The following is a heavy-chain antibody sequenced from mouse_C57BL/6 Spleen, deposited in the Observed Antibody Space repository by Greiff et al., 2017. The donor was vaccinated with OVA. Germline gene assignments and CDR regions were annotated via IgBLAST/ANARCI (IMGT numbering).Heavy chain of an antibody. J-gene: IGHJ3*01. V-gene: IGHV1-15*01. Sequence: VQLQQSGAELVRPGASVTLSCKASGYTFTDYEMHWVKQTPVHGLEWIGAIDPETGGTAYNQKFKGKAILTADKSSSTAYMELRSLPSEDSAVYYCTRRGYDYDVFAYWGQGTLVTVSA. CDR3: TRRGYDYDVFAY. CDR1: GYTFTDYE. D-gene: IGHD2-4*01. CDR2: IDPETGGT.